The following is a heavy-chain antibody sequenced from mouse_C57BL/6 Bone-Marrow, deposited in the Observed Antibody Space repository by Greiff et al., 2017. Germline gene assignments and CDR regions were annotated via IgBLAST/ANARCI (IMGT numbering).Heavy chain of an antibody. J-gene: IGHJ2*01. D-gene: IGHD3-2*02. Sequence: VQLQQPGAELVKPGASVKLSCKASGYTFTSYWMHWVKQRPGQGLEWIGMIHPNSGSTNYNEKFKSKATLTVDKSSSTAYMKLSSLTSEDSAVYDCERNAQRRLRVDYWGQGTTLTVSS. CDR3: ERNAQRRLRVDY. V-gene: IGHV1-64*01. CDR1: GYTFTSYW. CDR2: IHPNSGST.